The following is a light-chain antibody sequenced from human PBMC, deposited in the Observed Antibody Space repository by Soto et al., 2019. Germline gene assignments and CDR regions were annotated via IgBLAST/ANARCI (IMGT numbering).Light chain of an antibody. Sequence: DIVMTQSPATLSLSPGERATLYCRASQSVSSNLAWYQQKPGQAPRLLIYGASTRTTGIPARFSGSGSGTDFTLTISSLQSEDSAVYFCQQYNKWPPPFTFGPGTKGDIK. CDR2: GAS. J-gene: IGKJ3*01. CDR3: QQYNKWPPPFT. CDR1: QSVSSN. V-gene: IGKV3-15*01.